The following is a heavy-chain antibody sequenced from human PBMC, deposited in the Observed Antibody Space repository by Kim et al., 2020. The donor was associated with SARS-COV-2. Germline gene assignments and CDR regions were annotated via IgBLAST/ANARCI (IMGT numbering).Heavy chain of an antibody. CDR1: GYTFTSYG. CDR3: ARRHCSSTSCPGFDAFDI. J-gene: IGHJ3*02. V-gene: IGHV1-18*01. Sequence: ASVKVSCKASGYTFTSYGISWVRQAPGQGLEWMGWISAYNGNTNYAQKLQGRVTMTTDTSTSTAYMELRSLRSDDTAVYYCARRHCSSTSCPGFDAFDIWGQATMVTVSS. CDR2: ISAYNGNT. D-gene: IGHD2-2*01.